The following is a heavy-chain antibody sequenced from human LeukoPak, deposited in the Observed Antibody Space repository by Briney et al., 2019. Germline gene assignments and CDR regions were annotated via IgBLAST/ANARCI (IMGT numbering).Heavy chain of an antibody. Sequence: GASVKVSCKASGGTFSSYAISWVRQAPGQGLEWMGRINLILGIANYAQKSQGRVTITADKSTSTAYMELSSLRSEDTAVYYCARDFSWTGDYYYYGMDVWGQGTTVTVSS. CDR3: ARDFSWTGDYYYYGMDV. CDR1: GGTFSSYA. V-gene: IGHV1-69*04. J-gene: IGHJ6*02. D-gene: IGHD3/OR15-3a*01. CDR2: INLILGIA.